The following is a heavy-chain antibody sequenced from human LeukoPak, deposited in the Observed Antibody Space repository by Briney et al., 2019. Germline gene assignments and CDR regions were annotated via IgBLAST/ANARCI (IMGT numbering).Heavy chain of an antibody. CDR2: ISSSSSSTI. V-gene: IGHV3-48*01. Sequence: GGSLRLSCAASGFTFSSYSMNWVRQAPGKGLEWVSYISSSSSSTIYYADSVKGRFTISRDNAKNSLYLQMNSLRAEDTAVYYCARDLLPRGYSYGSPKKFDYWGQGTLVTVSS. D-gene: IGHD5-18*01. J-gene: IGHJ4*02. CDR1: GFTFSSYS. CDR3: ARDLLPRGYSYGSPKKFDY.